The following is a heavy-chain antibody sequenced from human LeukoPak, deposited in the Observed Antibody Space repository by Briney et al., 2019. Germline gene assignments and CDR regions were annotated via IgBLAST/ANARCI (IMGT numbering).Heavy chain of an antibody. D-gene: IGHD2-2*01. CDR1: GFTFSSYG. CDR2: ISYDGSNK. V-gene: IGHV3-30*03. Sequence: AGRSLRLSCAASGFTFSSYGMHWVRQAPGKGLEWVAVISYDGSNKYYADSVKGRFTISRDNSKNTLYLQMNSLRAEDTAVYYCARDLCSSTSCYDGPFDYWGQGTLVTVSS. J-gene: IGHJ4*02. CDR3: ARDLCSSTSCYDGPFDY.